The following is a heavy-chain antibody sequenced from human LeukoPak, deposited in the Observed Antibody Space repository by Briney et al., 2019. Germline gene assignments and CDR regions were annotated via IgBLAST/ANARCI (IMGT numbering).Heavy chain of an antibody. CDR1: GFTFSSYG. Sequence: GGSLRLSCAASGFTFSSYGMHWVRRAPGKGLEWVAVIWCDGSNKYYADSVKGRFTISRDNSKNTLYLQMNSLRAEDTAVYYCARAYGSGSPPTAFFDYWGQGTLVTVSS. V-gene: IGHV3-33*01. D-gene: IGHD3-10*01. J-gene: IGHJ4*02. CDR2: IWCDGSNK. CDR3: ARAYGSGSPPTAFFDY.